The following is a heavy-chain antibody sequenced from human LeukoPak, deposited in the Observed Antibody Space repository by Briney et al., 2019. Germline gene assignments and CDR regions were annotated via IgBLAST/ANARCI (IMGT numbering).Heavy chain of an antibody. CDR1: GYSFTSYW. D-gene: IGHD6-13*01. V-gene: IGHV5-51*01. CDR2: IYPGDSDT. Sequence: GESLKISCKGSGYSFTSYWIGWVRQMPGKGLEWMGIIYPGDSDTRYSPSFQGQVTISADKSISTAYLQWSSLKASDTAMYYCARPPSAGHSSSWYLGPGYYYMDVWGKGTTVTVSS. CDR3: ARPPSAGHSSSWYLGPGYYYMDV. J-gene: IGHJ6*03.